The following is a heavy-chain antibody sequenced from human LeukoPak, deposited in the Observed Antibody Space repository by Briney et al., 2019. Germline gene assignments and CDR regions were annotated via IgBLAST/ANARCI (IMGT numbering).Heavy chain of an antibody. V-gene: IGHV3-53*05. CDR1: GITVSSNF. D-gene: IGHD4-17*01. CDR3: ASPLLITTVTPIRLAY. J-gene: IGHJ4*02. Sequence: SGGSLRLSCAVSGITVSSNFMSWVRQAPGKGLEWVSIIYSGGDTYYADSVKSRFTISGDNSKNTVYHQMNSLRAEDTAVYYCASPLLITTVTPIRLAYWGQGTLVTVPS. CDR2: IYSGGDT.